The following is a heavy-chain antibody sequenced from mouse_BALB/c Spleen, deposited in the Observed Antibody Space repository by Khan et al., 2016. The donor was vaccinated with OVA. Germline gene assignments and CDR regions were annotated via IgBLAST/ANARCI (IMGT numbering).Heavy chain of an antibody. D-gene: IGHD2-3*01. V-gene: IGHV1-7*01. J-gene: IGHJ3*01. CDR3: ARRGQYDIFVY. CDR1: GYTFTSYW. Sequence: QIQLVQSGAELAKPGASVKMSCKASGYTFTSYWMHWVKQRSGQGLEWIGYINPSTGYTEYNQKFRDKATLTTDKSTSTAYMQLSSMTSEDSAVYYCARRGQYDIFVYWGQGTLVTVSA. CDR2: INPSTGYT.